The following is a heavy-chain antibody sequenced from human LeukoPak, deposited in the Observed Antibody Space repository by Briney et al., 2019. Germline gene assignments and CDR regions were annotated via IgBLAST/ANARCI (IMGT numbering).Heavy chain of an antibody. CDR3: ARAFLVGYSPEEYFFDY. CDR1: SGSISSSTW. J-gene: IGHJ4*02. D-gene: IGHD2-15*01. V-gene: IGHV4-4*02. CDR2: IHHSGTT. Sequence: ASETLSLTCTVSSGSISSSTWWGWVRQPPGKGLECIGEIHHSGTTNYNPSLKSRVTISVDKSKNQFSLKLNSVTAADTAVYYCARAFLVGYSPEEYFFDYWGQGTLVTVSS.